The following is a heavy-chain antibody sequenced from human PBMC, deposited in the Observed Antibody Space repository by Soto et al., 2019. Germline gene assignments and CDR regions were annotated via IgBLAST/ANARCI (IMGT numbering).Heavy chain of an antibody. J-gene: IGHJ4*02. D-gene: IGHD3-16*01. V-gene: IGHV4-59*01. CDR2: VYHSGRT. CDR1: GGSLKTYS. CDR3: ARVIRAVGVPFDY. Sequence: QVQLQESGPGLVKPSETLSLTCNVSGGSLKTYSWSWIRKHPGKGLEWIGFVYHSGRTNYNPSLQSRATISLDTSKNQFSLRLSSVTPADTAVYYCARVIRAVGVPFDYWGQGTLVTVSS.